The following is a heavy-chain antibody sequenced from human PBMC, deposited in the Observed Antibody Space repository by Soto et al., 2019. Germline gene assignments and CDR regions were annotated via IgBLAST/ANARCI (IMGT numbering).Heavy chain of an antibody. Sequence: EVQLVESGGGLVKPGGSLRLSCAASGFTFSNAWMSWVRQAPGKGLEWVGRIKSKTDGGTTDYAAPVKGRFTISRDDSKNTLYLQMNSLKTEDTDVYYCTTEAVYCTNGVCLNDAFDIWGQGTMVTVSS. D-gene: IGHD2-8*01. J-gene: IGHJ3*02. CDR3: TTEAVYCTNGVCLNDAFDI. CDR2: IKSKTDGGTT. V-gene: IGHV3-15*01. CDR1: GFTFSNAW.